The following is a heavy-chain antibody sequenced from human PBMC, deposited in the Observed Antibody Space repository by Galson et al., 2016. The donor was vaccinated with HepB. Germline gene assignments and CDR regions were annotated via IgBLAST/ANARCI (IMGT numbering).Heavy chain of an antibody. CDR3: ARARDCYFYSMDV. Sequence: SVKVSCKASGYTFTTYGISWVRQAPGQGLEWMGWITTVTGNTNYAQKFQGRVTMTTDTSTNTACMELRSLRSDDTAVYYCARARDCYFYSMDVWGQGTTGTVSS. V-gene: IGHV1-18*01. CDR1: GYTFTTYG. J-gene: IGHJ6*02. CDR2: ITTVTGNT.